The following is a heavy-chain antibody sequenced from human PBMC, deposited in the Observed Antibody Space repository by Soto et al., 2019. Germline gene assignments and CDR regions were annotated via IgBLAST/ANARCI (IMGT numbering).Heavy chain of an antibody. J-gene: IGHJ5*02. D-gene: IGHD3-10*01. CDR1: GGSISSGGYY. CDR3: ARGRGSGWFDP. V-gene: IGHV4-31*03. CDR2: IYYSGST. Sequence: QVQLQESGPGLVKPSQTLSLTCTVSGGSISSGGYYWSWIRQHPGKGLEWIGYIYYSGSTYYNPSLKSRVTFSVDKSRKQFSLKLSSVTAADTAVYYCARGRGSGWFDPWGQGTLVSVSS.